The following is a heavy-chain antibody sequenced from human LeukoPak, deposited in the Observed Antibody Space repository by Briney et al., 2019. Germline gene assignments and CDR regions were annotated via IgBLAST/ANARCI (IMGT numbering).Heavy chain of an antibody. J-gene: IGHJ6*03. D-gene: IGHD2/OR15-2a*01. CDR1: GFTFSSYW. CDR3: ASTYFNYYYYYYMDV. V-gene: IGHV3-7*01. CDR2: IMHDGSEK. Sequence: PGGSLRLSCAASGFTFSSYWMSWVRQAPGKGLEWVANIMHDGSEKYYVDSVKGRFTISRDNAKNSLYLQMNSLRAEDTAVYYCASTYFNYYYYYYMDVRGKGTTVTVSS.